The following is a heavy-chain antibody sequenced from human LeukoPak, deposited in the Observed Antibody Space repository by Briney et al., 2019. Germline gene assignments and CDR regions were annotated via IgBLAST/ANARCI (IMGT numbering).Heavy chain of an antibody. Sequence: ASVKVSCKASGYTFTGYYMHRVRQAPGQGLEWMGRINPNSGGTNYAQKFQGRVTMTRDTSISTAYMELSRLRSDDTAVYYCARTLGYCSSTSCYLFDYWGQGTLVTVSS. CDR1: GYTFTGYY. V-gene: IGHV1-2*06. D-gene: IGHD2-2*01. CDR2: INPNSGGT. J-gene: IGHJ4*02. CDR3: ARTLGYCSSTSCYLFDY.